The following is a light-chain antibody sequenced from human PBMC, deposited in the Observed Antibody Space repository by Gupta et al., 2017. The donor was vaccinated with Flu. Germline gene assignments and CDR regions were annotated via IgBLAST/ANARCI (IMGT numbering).Light chain of an antibody. CDR1: SSNIGGNT. Sequence: RVTISCSGSSSNIGGNTVNWFQQFPGMAPKDLIHTNNQRPSGVSDRFSASKSGTSASLVISGLQADDEADYYCAAWDDSLDAVAFGGGTKLTVL. J-gene: IGLJ2*01. CDR3: AAWDDSLDAVA. CDR2: TNN. V-gene: IGLV1-44*01.